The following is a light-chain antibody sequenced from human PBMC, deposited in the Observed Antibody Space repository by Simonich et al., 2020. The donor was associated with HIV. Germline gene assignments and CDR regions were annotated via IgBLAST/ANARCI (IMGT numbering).Light chain of an antibody. CDR2: WAS. CDR1: QSVLYSSNNKNY. Sequence: DIVMTQSPDSLAVSLGERATINCKSSQSVLYSSNNKNYLAWYQQKPGQPPKPPIYWASTRESGVPDRFSGSGSGTDFTLTISSLQAEDVAVYYCQQYYGTPLTFGGGTRVEIK. CDR3: QQYYGTPLT. V-gene: IGKV4-1*01. J-gene: IGKJ4*01.